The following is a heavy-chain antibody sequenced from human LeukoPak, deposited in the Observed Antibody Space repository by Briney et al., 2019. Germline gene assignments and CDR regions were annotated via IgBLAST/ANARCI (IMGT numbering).Heavy chain of an antibody. CDR3: ARRGDYSASGDY. CDR2: IRSKANSHAT. J-gene: IGHJ4*02. CDR1: GFIFSGSA. V-gene: IGHV3-73*01. Sequence: GGSLRLSCAASGFIFSGSAVHWVRQASGKGLEWVGRIRSKANSHATAYAASAKGRFTILRDDSKNTAYLQMNSLKIEDTAMYYCARRGDYSASGDYWGQGTLVTVSS. D-gene: IGHD3-10*01.